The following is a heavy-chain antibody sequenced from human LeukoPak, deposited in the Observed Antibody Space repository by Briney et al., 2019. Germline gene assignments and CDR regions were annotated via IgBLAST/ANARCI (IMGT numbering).Heavy chain of an antibody. J-gene: IGHJ4*02. CDR1: GFTFSIYA. V-gene: IGHV3-64*01. D-gene: IGHD3-10*01. Sequence: GGSLRLSCAASGFTFSIYAMHWVRQAPGKGLEYVSAISSNGGSTYYANSVKGRFTISRDNSKNTLYLQMGSLRAEDMAVYYCARGADYYGSGSYYSYWGQGTLVTVSS. CDR2: ISSNGGST. CDR3: ARGADYYGSGSYYSY.